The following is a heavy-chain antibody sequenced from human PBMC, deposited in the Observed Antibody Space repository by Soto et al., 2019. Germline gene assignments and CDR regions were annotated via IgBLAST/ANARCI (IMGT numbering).Heavy chain of an antibody. CDR3: ARDHLPAGFDA. Sequence: QVQLVESGGGVVQPGRSLRLSCAASGFTFSTSIVHWVRQAPGKGLEWVAVMSYDVRNIHYADSVKGRFTISRDNSKNTVYLHMSSLRGEDTAVYFCARDHLPAGFDAWGQGTLVTVSS. J-gene: IGHJ5*02. CDR1: GFTFSTSI. V-gene: IGHV3-30*04. CDR2: MSYDVRNI.